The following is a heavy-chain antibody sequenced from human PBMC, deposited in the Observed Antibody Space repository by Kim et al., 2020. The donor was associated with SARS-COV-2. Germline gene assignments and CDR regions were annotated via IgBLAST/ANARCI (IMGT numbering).Heavy chain of an antibody. Sequence: SETLSLTCAVYGGSFSGYYWSWIRQPPGKGLEWIGEINHSGSTNYNPSLKSRVTISVDTSKNQFSLKLSSVTAADTAVYYCARGGWRGVIAARPRGAFDYWGQGTLVTVSS. CDR1: GGSFSGYY. D-gene: IGHD6-6*01. J-gene: IGHJ4*02. CDR3: ARGGWRGVIAARPRGAFDY. V-gene: IGHV4-34*01. CDR2: INHSGST.